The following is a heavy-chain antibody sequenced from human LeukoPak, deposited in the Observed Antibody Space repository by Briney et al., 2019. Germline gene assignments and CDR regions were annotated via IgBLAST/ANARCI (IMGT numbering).Heavy chain of an antibody. D-gene: IGHD3-10*01. J-gene: IGHJ4*02. V-gene: IGHV3-23*01. CDR2: ISTNGGGT. CDR3: AKLTSDTMVRGVTTDY. Sequence: GGSLRLSCAASGFTFSSYAMSWVRQAPGKGLEWVSSISTNGGGTYYADSVKGRCSISRDNSRNTLYLQVTSLRAEDTAVYYCAKLTSDTMVRGVTTDYWGQGTLVAVSS. CDR1: GFTFSSYA.